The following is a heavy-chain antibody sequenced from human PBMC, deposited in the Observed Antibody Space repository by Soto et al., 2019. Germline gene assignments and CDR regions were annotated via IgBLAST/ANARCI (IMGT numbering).Heavy chain of an antibody. CDR1: GYTLTDNY. Sequence: QVQLVQSGAEVKRPGAAVKVSCKASGYTLTDNYMHWVREAPGQGLEWMGWINPNGGTNYAQKFQGRVTMTRETSISTAYMELSRLRSDDTDVYYCARSMTTLTPLLDYWGQGTLVTVS. D-gene: IGHD4-17*01. V-gene: IGHV1-2*02. CDR2: INPNGGT. J-gene: IGHJ4*02. CDR3: ARSMTTLTPLLDY.